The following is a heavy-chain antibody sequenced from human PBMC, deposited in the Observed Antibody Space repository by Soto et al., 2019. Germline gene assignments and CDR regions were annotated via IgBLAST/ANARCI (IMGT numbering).Heavy chain of an antibody. CDR3: ARHFSGSYYDDY. V-gene: IGHV4-34*01. J-gene: IGHJ4*02. D-gene: IGHD1-26*01. Sequence: QVQLQQWGAGLLKPSETLSLTCGVYGGSFSGYYWSWFRQPPGKGLEWIGEITYSGSTTYNPSLKSRVTISVDMSKNQFSLRLSSVTAADTAVYYCARHFSGSYYDDYWGQGSLVTVSS. CDR2: ITYSGST. CDR1: GGSFSGYY.